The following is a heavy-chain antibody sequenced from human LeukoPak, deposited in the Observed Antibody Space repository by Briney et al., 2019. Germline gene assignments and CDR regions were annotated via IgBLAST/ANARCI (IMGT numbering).Heavy chain of an antibody. CDR2: ISYDGSNK. Sequence: GGSLRLSCAASGFTFSSYAMHWVRQAPGKGLEWVAVISYDGSNKYYADSVKGRFTISRDNSKNTLYLQMNSLRAEDTAVYYCARCPSHYSSGWYRAFDIWGQGTMVTVSS. D-gene: IGHD6-19*01. J-gene: IGHJ3*02. V-gene: IGHV3-30-3*01. CDR3: ARCPSHYSSGWYRAFDI. CDR1: GFTFSSYA.